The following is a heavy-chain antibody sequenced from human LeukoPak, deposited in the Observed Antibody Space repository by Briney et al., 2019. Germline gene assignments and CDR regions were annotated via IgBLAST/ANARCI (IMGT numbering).Heavy chain of an antibody. CDR2: IYYSGST. Sequence: PSETLSLTCTVSGGSISSSSYYWGWIRQPPGKGLEWIGSIYYSGSTYYHPSLKSRVSISVDTSKNQFSLKLSSVTAGDTAVYYCARDLWTGYPDDAFDMWGQGTMVTVSS. J-gene: IGHJ3*02. D-gene: IGHD3/OR15-3a*01. CDR3: ARDLWTGYPDDAFDM. CDR1: GGSISSSSYY. V-gene: IGHV4-39*02.